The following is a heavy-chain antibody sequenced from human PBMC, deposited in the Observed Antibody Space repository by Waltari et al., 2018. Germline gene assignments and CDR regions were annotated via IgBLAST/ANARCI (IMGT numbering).Heavy chain of an antibody. V-gene: IGHV4-59*01. D-gene: IGHD3-3*01. CDR1: GGSISSYY. Sequence: QVQLQESGPGLVKPSETLSLTCTASGGSISSYYWTWIRPPPGKGLEWIGYIYYSGSTNYNPSLKSRVTISVDTSKNQFSLKLSSVTAADTAVYYCARASDFWSGYYYYGMDVWGQGTTVTVSS. CDR2: IYYSGST. CDR3: ARASDFWSGYYYYGMDV. J-gene: IGHJ6*02.